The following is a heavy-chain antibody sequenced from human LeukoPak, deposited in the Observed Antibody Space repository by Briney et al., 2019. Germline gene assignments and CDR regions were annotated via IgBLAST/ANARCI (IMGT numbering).Heavy chain of an antibody. D-gene: IGHD6-13*01. V-gene: IGHV4-38-2*02. CDR3: ARERAGTGTEI. CDR1: GYSISSGYY. Sequence: SETLSLTCTVSGYSISSGYYWGWIRQPPGKGLEWIGSIYHSGSTYYNPSLKSRVTISADTSKNQFSLKVYSVTAADTAIYYCARERAGTGTEIWGQGSLVIVSS. CDR2: IYHSGST. J-gene: IGHJ4*02.